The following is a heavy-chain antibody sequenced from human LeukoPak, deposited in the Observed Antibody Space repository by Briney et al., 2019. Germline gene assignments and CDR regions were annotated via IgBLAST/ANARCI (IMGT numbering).Heavy chain of an antibody. CDR3: ARDAVSLAAAGTSDY. CDR1: GFTFSSYN. V-gene: IGHV3-21*04. D-gene: IGHD6-13*01. Sequence: GGSLRLSCAASGFTFSSYNMNWVRQAPGKGLEWVSFISSSSSHIYYADSVKGRFTISRDNAKNSLYLQMNSLRAEDTAVYYCARDAVSLAAAGTSDYWGQGSLVTVSS. CDR2: ISSSSSHI. J-gene: IGHJ4*02.